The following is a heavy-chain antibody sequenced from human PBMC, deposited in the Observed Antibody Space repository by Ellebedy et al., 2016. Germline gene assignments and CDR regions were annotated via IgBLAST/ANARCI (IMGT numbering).Heavy chain of an antibody. CDR3: ATEVIAAAAIQPNFDY. V-gene: IGHV1-3*01. J-gene: IGHJ4*02. CDR2: INAGNGNT. D-gene: IGHD2-2*02. Sequence: ASVKVSCKASGYTFTSYGISWVRQAPGQRLEWMGWINAGNGNTKYSQKFQGRVTITRDTSASTAYMELSGLRSEDTAVYYCATEVIAAAAIQPNFDYWGQGTLVTVSS. CDR1: GYTFTSYG.